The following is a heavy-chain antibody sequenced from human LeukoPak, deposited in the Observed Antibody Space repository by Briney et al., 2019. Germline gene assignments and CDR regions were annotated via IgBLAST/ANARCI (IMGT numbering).Heavy chain of an antibody. Sequence: ASVKVSCKASGYTFTSYAMNWERQAPGQGLEWMGWINTNTGNPTYAQGFTGRFVFSLDTSVSTAYLQISSLKAEDTAVYYCARPISSGWSSNWFDPWGQGTLVTVSS. CDR3: ARPISSGWSSNWFDP. V-gene: IGHV7-4-1*02. CDR2: INTNTGNP. D-gene: IGHD6-19*01. J-gene: IGHJ5*02. CDR1: GYTFTSYA.